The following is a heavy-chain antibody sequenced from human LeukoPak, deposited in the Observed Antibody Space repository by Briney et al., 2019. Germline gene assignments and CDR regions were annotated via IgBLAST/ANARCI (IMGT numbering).Heavy chain of an antibody. CDR2: IYYSDVA. CDR3: AKPSNYYGSATDAFDF. Sequence: SETLSLTCTVSGGSISHYYWTWIRQPPGKGLEWIGYIYYSDVANYNPSLKSRVSISVDTSKNHFSLKLNSVTAADTAVYYCAKPSNYYGSATDAFDFWGQGTMVTVSS. CDR1: GGSISHYY. V-gene: IGHV4-59*12. J-gene: IGHJ3*01. D-gene: IGHD3-10*01.